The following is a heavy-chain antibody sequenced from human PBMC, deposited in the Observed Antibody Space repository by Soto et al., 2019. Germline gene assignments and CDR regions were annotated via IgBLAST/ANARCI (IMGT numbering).Heavy chain of an antibody. CDR2: IIPIFGTA. Sequence: QVQLVQSGAEVKKPGSSVKVSCKASGGTFTTYAINWVRQAPGQGLQWMGGIIPIFGTANSAQKFQGRVTITADESTSTAYMELSSLRSEDTAMYYCARGFHDYYESSGYQYWGQGTLVTVSS. J-gene: IGHJ4*02. CDR3: ARGFHDYYESSGYQY. V-gene: IGHV1-69*12. D-gene: IGHD3-22*01. CDR1: GGTFTTYA.